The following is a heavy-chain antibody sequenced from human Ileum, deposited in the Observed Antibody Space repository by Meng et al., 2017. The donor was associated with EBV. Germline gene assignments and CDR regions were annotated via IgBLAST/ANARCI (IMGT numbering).Heavy chain of an antibody. V-gene: IGHV1-2*06. CDR2: INPNGGDR. D-gene: IGHD2/OR15-2a*01. J-gene: IGHJ5*02. Sequence: GAAGRGPGASVCVSCRAFGCPFTAYLLHWLRQAPGQGLEWMARINPNGGDRNYAQICHGRVTLTLDMAIHTAIMDLSSLKSDYTAVYYCARFRIQAGALDTWGQGTLVTVSS. CDR1: GCPFTAYL. CDR3: ARFRIQAGALDT.